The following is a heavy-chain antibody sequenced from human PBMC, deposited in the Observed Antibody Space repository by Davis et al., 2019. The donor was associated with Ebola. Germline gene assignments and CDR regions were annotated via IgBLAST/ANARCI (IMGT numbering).Heavy chain of an antibody. CDR2: ISSSSNYI. J-gene: IGHJ2*01. D-gene: IGHD1-7*01. Sequence: GESLKISCAASGFTFSNYAMNWVRQAPGKGLEWVSTISSSSNYIYYAESVKGRFTISRDNSRNTLFLQMNSLRADDTAVYYCAKDGGNFPYWYFDLWGRGTLVTVSS. V-gene: IGHV3-21*04. CDR3: AKDGGNFPYWYFDL. CDR1: GFTFSNYA.